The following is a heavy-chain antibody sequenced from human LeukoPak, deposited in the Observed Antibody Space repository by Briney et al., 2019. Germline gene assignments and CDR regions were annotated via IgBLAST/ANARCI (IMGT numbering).Heavy chain of an antibody. J-gene: IGHJ4*02. CDR3: ARGGKATVVTM. V-gene: IGHV4-4*07. D-gene: IGHD4-23*01. Sequence: SETLSLTCTVSGGSINSYYWSWIRQPAGKGLEWIGRVYSSGNTNYNPSLKSRVSMSVDTSKNQFSLKLTSVTAADTAVYYCARGGKATVVTMWGQGSLVTVSS. CDR1: GGSINSYY. CDR2: VYSSGNT.